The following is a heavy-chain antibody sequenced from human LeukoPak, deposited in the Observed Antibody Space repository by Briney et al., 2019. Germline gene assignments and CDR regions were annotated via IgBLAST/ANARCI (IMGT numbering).Heavy chain of an antibody. J-gene: IGHJ3*02. CDR2: ISGSGGST. CDR3: AKDAVYSSSWYLESALDI. V-gene: IGHV3-23*01. CDR1: GFTFISYT. D-gene: IGHD6-13*01. Sequence: QPGGSLRLSCAASGFTFISYTMSWVRQAPGKGLEWVSAISGSGGSTYYADSVKGRFTISRDNSKNTLYLLMNSLRAEDTAVYCCAKDAVYSSSWYLESALDIWGQGTVVIVSS.